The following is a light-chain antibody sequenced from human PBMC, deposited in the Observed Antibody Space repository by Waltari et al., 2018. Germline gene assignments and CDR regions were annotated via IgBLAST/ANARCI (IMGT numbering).Light chain of an antibody. J-gene: IGLJ1*01. CDR3: SSYTTSSAPGV. CDR1: TRDVGAYAF. V-gene: IGLV2-14*01. CDR2: EVS. Sequence: QSALTQPASVSGSPGQSITFSCSGTTRDVGAYAFVSWYQQHPGKAPHLIIYEVSNRPSGISNRFSASKSGNTASLTISGLQAEDEADYYCSSYTTSSAPGVFGTGTRVTVL.